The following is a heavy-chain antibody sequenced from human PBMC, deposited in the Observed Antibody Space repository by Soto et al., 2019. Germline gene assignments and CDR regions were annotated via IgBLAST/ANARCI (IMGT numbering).Heavy chain of an antibody. CDR3: ARLRVVVESAAMSSRYYYGMDV. Sequence: PSETLSLTCTVSGGSISRSGYYWGWLRQPPGKGLEWIGSIYYSGSTYYNPSLKSRVTMSVDTSKSQFSLKLSSVTAADTAVYYCARLRVVVESAAMSSRYYYGMDVWGQGTTVTVSS. J-gene: IGHJ6*02. V-gene: IGHV4-39*01. D-gene: IGHD2-2*01. CDR2: IYYSGST. CDR1: GGSISRSGYY.